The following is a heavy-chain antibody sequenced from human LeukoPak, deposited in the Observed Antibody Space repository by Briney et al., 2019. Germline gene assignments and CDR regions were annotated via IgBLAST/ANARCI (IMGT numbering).Heavy chain of an antibody. J-gene: IGHJ4*02. CDR2: IHISAGS. V-gene: IGHV4-4*07. CDR3: ARDGVPIAAAGHLDY. CDR1: GGSISNYY. D-gene: IGHD6-13*01. Sequence: SETLSLTYTVSGGSISNYYWNWIRQPAGKGLESIGRIHISAGSNYSPSLKSRVTMSIDTAKNQFSLKLTSLTAADTAVYYCARDGVPIAAAGHLDYWGQGTLVTVSS.